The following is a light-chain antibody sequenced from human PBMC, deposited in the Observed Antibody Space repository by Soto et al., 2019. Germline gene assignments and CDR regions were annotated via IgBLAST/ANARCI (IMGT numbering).Light chain of an antibody. CDR1: SSNIGSNY. J-gene: IGLJ2*01. CDR3: AAWDDSLSGVV. CDR2: RNI. Sequence: QSVLTQPPSASGTPGQRVTISCSGSSSNIGSNYVYWYQQLPGTAPKLLIYRNIQRPSGVPDRFSGPKSGTSASLAISGLRSEEEAAYYCAAWDDSLSGVVFGGGTQLTV. V-gene: IGLV1-47*01.